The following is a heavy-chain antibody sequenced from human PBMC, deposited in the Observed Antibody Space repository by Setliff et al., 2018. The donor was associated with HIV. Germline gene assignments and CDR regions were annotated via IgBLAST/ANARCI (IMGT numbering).Heavy chain of an antibody. CDR2: IYHGGST. V-gene: IGHV4-59*08. CDR1: GGSITSHY. J-gene: IGHJ5*02. CDR3: ARHVSGSDLYWFDP. Sequence: SETLSLTCTVSGGSITSHYWSWIRQPPGKGLEWIGSIYHGGSTYYNPPLKSRVTISVDTSKNQFSLKLSSVTAADTAIYYCARHVSGSDLYWFDPWGQGTLVTVSS. D-gene: IGHD2-15*01.